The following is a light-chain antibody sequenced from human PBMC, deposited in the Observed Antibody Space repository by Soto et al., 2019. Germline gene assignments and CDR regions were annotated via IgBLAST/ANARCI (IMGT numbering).Light chain of an antibody. CDR2: DAS. Sequence: EIVLTQSPATLSLSPGESATLSCRASQSVSSYLAWYQQKPGQAPRLLIYDASNRATGIPARFSGSGSGTDFTLIISSVEPDDFGVYYCQQRSNWPLLTFGGGTKVEIK. CDR1: QSVSSY. J-gene: IGKJ4*01. CDR3: QQRSNWPLLT. V-gene: IGKV3-11*01.